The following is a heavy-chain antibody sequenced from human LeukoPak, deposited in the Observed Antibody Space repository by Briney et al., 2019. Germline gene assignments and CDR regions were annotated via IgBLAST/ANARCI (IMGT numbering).Heavy chain of an antibody. J-gene: IGHJ4*02. Sequence: PGESLKISCKGSGYSFTSYWVGWVRQMPGKGLEWMGIFYPADSDTRYSPSFQGQVTISADKSISTAYLQWSSLKASDTAMYYCARWGWGSGWSMHYWGQGTLVTVSS. CDR1: GYSFTSYW. D-gene: IGHD6-19*01. CDR3: ARWGWGSGWSMHY. V-gene: IGHV5-51*01. CDR2: FYPADSDT.